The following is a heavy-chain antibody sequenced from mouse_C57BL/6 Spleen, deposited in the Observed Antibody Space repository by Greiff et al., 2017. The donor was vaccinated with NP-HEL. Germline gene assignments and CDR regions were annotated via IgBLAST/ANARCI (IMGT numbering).Heavy chain of an antibody. J-gene: IGHJ2*01. CDR2: IDPSDSYT. D-gene: IGHD2-4*01. CDR3: ARVGDYDEYYFDY. CDR1: GYTFTSYW. V-gene: IGHV1-69*01. Sequence: QVQLKQPGAELVMPGASVKLSCKASGYTFTSYWMHWVKQRPGQGLEWIGEIDPSDSYTNYNQKFKGKSTLTVDKSSSTAYMQLSSLTSEDSAVYYCARVGDYDEYYFDYWGQGTTLTVSS.